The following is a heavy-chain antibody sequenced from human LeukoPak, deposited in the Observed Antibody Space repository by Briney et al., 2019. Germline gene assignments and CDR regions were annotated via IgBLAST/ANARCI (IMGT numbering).Heavy chain of an antibody. J-gene: IGHJ5*02. D-gene: IGHD3-3*01. CDR3: ARAPPRITIFGVVTGYYWFDP. CDR2: INPNSGGT. Sequence: ASVKVSCKASGYTFTGYYMHWVRQAPGQGLEWMGWINPNSGGTNYAQKFQGRVTMTRDTSISTAYMELSSLRSEDTAVYYCARAPPRITIFGVVTGYYWFDPWGQGTLVTVSS. CDR1: GYTFTGYY. V-gene: IGHV1-2*02.